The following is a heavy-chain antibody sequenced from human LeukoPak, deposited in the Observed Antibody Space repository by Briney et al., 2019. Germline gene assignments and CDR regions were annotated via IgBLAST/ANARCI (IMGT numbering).Heavy chain of an antibody. CDR2: IIPIFGTA. CDR1: GGTFSSYA. V-gene: IGHV1-69*06. Sequence: SVKVSCKASGGTFSSYAISWVRQAPGQGLEWMGGIIPIFGTANYAQKFQGRVTITADKSTSTAYMELSSLRSEDTAVYYCARVDYYDSSGYYYPSYYYYYMDVWGKGTTVTISS. D-gene: IGHD3-22*01. J-gene: IGHJ6*03. CDR3: ARVDYYDSSGYYYPSYYYYYMDV.